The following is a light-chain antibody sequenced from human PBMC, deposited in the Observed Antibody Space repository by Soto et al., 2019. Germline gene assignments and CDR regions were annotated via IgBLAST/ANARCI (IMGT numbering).Light chain of an antibody. J-gene: IGLJ2*01. CDR3: SSSTSSSTVV. Sequence: QSALTQPASVSGSPGQSITISCTGTSSDVGGYNYVSWYQQHPGKAPKLMIYDVSNRPSGVSNRFSGSKSGNTASLTISGLQAEDEDDYCCSSSTSSSTVVFGGGTKLTVL. CDR2: DVS. CDR1: SSDVGGYNY. V-gene: IGLV2-14*01.